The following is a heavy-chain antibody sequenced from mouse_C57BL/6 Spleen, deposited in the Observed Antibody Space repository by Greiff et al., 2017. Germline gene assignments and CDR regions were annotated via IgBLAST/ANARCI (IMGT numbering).Heavy chain of an antibody. D-gene: IGHD1-1*01. CDR1: GYTFTSYW. Sequence: VQLQQPGAELVRPGSSVKLSCKASGYTFTSYWMDWVKQRPGQGLEWIGNIYPSDSETHYNQKFKDKATLTVDKSTRTAYMQLSSLTSEDSAVYYCARRDYYGYFDDWGQGTTLTVSS. J-gene: IGHJ2*01. CDR3: ARRDYYGYFDD. CDR2: IYPSDSET. V-gene: IGHV1-61*01.